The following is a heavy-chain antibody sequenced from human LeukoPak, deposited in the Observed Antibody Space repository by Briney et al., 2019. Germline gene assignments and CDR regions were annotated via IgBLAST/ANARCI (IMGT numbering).Heavy chain of an antibody. D-gene: IGHD1-26*01. CDR1: GYTFSGYY. CDR3: AKELYSGSYSSFEY. V-gene: IGHV1-8*03. Sequence: ASVKVSCKASGYTFSGYYMHWVRQAPGQGLEWMGWINPNSGNTGYAQKFQGRVTITRNTSISTAYMELSSLRAEDTALYYCAKELYSGSYSSFEYWGQGTLVTVSS. J-gene: IGHJ4*02. CDR2: INPNSGNT.